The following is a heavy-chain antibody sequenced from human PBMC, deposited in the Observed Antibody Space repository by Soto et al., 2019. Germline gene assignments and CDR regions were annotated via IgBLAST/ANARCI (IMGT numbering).Heavy chain of an antibody. V-gene: IGHV3-23*01. CDR1: EFTFSSYA. CDR3: AKVEWQLAYYFDY. CDR2: ISGSGGIT. D-gene: IGHD6-6*01. Sequence: PLRLSCASSEFTFSSYAMSLVRHTPGKGLELVSAISGSGGITYYADSVKGRFTISRDNSKNTLYLQMNSLRAEDTAVYYCAKVEWQLAYYFDYWGQGTLVTVS. J-gene: IGHJ4*02.